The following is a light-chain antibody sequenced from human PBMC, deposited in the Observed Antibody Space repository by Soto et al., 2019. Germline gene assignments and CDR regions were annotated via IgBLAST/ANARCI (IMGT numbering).Light chain of an antibody. J-gene: IGLJ3*02. CDR1: SSDVTNYNL. CDR3: RSYAGGAL. Sequence: QSVLAQPASVSGSPGQSITISCTATSSDVTNYNLVSWYQQRPGEAPGFIIYEDTKRPSGVAHRFPGSRSDNTASLTISGLQTEDEGDYYCRSYAGGALFGGGTKLTVL. V-gene: IGLV2-23*01. CDR2: EDT.